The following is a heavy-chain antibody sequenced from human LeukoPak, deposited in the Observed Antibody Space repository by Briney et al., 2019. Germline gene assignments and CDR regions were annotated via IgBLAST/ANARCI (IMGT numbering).Heavy chain of an antibody. CDR1: DV. V-gene: IGHV3-49*04. CDR2: IRSKAYGGTT. D-gene: IGHD3-22*01. Sequence: GGSLRLSCTASDVMSWVRQAPGKGLEWVGFIRSKAYGGTTKNAASVKGRFTISRDDSRSIAYLQMNSLKTEDTAVYYCTRRYNYDSSGYYYVRDAFDIWGQGTMVTVSS. CDR3: TRRYNYDSSGYYYVRDAFDI. J-gene: IGHJ3*02.